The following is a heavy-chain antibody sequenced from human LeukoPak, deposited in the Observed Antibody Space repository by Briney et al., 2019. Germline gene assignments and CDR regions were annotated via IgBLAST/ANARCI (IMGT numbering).Heavy chain of an antibody. D-gene: IGHD2-2*01. CDR3: AKDRSYCSSTSCYEFDY. Sequence: GRSLRLSCAASGFIFSTYVMHWVRQSPGKGLEWVAVVSNDGRNTHYAESVKGRFIISRDNSKNTLYLQINSLSAEDTAVYYCAKDRSYCSSTSCYEFDYWGQGTLVTVSS. CDR1: GFIFSTYV. J-gene: IGHJ4*02. CDR2: VSNDGRNT. V-gene: IGHV3-30*18.